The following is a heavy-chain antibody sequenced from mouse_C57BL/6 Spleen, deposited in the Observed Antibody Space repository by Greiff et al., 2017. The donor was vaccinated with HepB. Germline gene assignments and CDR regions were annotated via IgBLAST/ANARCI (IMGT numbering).Heavy chain of an antibody. Sequence: QVQLQQSGAELVRPGTSVKVSCKASGYAFTNYLIEWVKQRPGQGLEWIGVINPGSGGTNYNEKFKGKATLTADKSSSTAYMQLSSLTSEDSAVYFCARVGDYDWYFDVWGTGTTVTVSS. CDR1: GYAFTNYL. V-gene: IGHV1-54*01. CDR2: INPGSGGT. D-gene: IGHD2-4*01. J-gene: IGHJ1*03. CDR3: ARVGDYDWYFDV.